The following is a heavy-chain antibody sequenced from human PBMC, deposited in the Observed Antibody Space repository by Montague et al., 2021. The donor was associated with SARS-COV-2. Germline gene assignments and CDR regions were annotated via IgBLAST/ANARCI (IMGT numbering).Heavy chain of an antibody. CDR3: AHRPNYGSGSYSFDY. CDR2: IYWDDDK. D-gene: IGHD3-10*01. J-gene: IGHJ4*02. Sequence: PALVKPTQTLTLTCTFSGFSLSTSGAGVGWIRQPPGKALEWLALIYWDDDKRYSPSLKSRLTITKDTSKNQVVLTMTNMDPVDTATYYRAHRPNYGSGSYSFDYWGQGTLVTVSS. V-gene: IGHV2-5*02. CDR1: GFSLSTSGAG.